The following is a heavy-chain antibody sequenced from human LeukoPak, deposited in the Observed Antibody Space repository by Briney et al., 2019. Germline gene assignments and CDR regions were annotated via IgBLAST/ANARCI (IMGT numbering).Heavy chain of an antibody. V-gene: IGHV1-69*06. J-gene: IGHJ6*03. Sequence: ASVKVSCKASGGTFSSYAISWVRQAPGQGLEWMGGIIPIFGTANYAQKFQGRVTITADKSTSTAYMELSSLRSEDTAVYYCAREETGYSSSSRSGMDVWGKGTTVTVSS. CDR1: GGTFSSYA. CDR3: AREETGYSSSSRSGMDV. D-gene: IGHD6-13*01. CDR2: IIPIFGTA.